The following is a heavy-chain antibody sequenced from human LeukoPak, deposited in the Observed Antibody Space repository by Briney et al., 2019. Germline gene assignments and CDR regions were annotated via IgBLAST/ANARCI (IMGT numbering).Heavy chain of an antibody. CDR2: INPNTGAT. D-gene: IGHD5-18*01. CDR3: ARDDSFQFDS. Sequence: ASVKVSCKASGYTFTAYYMHWVRQAPGQGLEWMGWINPNTGATNYAQKYRGRLTMTRATSISTAYVELSRLTSDDTAVYYCARDDSFQFDSWGQGTLVTVSS. J-gene: IGHJ4*02. V-gene: IGHV1-2*02. CDR1: GYTFTAYY.